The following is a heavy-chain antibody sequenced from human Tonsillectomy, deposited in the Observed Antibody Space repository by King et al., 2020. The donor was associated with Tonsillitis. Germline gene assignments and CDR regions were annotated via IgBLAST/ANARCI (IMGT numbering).Heavy chain of an antibody. Sequence: VTLKESGPALVKPTQTLTLTCTFSGFSLSSSGMCVSWIRQPPGKALEWLAHIAWDDDKYYSTSLKTRLAISKDTSKNQVVLTMANMDPVDTATYYCARTSRATDYFQHWGPGTLVTVSS. V-gene: IGHV2-70*11. CDR2: IAWDDDK. CDR1: GFSLSSSGMC. J-gene: IGHJ1*01. CDR3: ARTSRATDYFQH.